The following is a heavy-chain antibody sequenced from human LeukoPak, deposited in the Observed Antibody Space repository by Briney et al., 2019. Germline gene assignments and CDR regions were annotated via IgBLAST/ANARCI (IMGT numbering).Heavy chain of an antibody. J-gene: IGHJ5*02. CDR1: GGPISSSNW. CDR3: ASKLLYYLGWFDP. Sequence: PSETLSLTCAVSGGPISSSNWWSWVRQPPGKGLEWIGEIYHSGSTNYNPSLKSRVTISVDKSKNQFSLKLSSVTAADTAVYYCASKLLYYLGWFDPWGQGTLVTVSS. V-gene: IGHV4-4*02. D-gene: IGHD3-10*01. CDR2: IYHSGST.